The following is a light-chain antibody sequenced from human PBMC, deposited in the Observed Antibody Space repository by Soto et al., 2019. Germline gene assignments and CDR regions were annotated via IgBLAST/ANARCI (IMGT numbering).Light chain of an antibody. Sequence: IQVPHSRSSLSASVGDRVTITCRTSQGIRSALGWYQQKPGKVPKLLIYAASTLQSGVPSRFSGSGSGRDFTLTISSLQPEDFATYYCLLDYAYFWAFGQGTKVDI. CDR3: LLDYAYFWA. V-gene: IGKV1-6*01. CDR2: AAS. CDR1: QGIRSA. J-gene: IGKJ1*01.